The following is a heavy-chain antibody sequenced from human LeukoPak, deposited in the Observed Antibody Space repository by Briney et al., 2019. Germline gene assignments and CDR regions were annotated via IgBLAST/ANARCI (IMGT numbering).Heavy chain of an antibody. V-gene: IGHV3-23*01. D-gene: IGHD2-15*01. J-gene: IGHJ6*02. CDR2: ISTNGGST. CDR3: AVLVRYYYYGMDV. Sequence: PGGSLRLSCEASGFTFSSYAMSGVHQAPGKGLEWVSGISTNGGSTSYADSVKGRFSISRDNAKNTLYLQMNSLRAEDTAVYYCAVLVRYYYYGMDVWGQGTTVTVSS. CDR1: GFTFSSYA.